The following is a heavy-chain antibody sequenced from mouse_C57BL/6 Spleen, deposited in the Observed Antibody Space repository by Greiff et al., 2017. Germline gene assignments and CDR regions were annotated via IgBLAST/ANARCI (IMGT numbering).Heavy chain of an antibody. V-gene: IGHV1-80*01. CDR3: EVIYYDYNGGAYYAMDY. J-gene: IGHJ4*01. D-gene: IGHD2-4*01. CDR1: GYAFSSYW. Sequence: QVQLQQSGAELVKPGASVKISCKASGYAFSSYWMNWVKQRPGKGLEWIGQIYPGDGDTNYNGKFKGKATLTADKSSSTAYMQLSSLTSEDSAVSFDEVIYYDYNGGAYYAMDYWGQGTSVTVSS. CDR2: IYPGDGDT.